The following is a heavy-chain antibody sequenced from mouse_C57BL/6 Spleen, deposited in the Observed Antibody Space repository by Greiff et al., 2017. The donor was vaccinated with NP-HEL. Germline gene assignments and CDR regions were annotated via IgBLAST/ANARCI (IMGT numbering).Heavy chain of an antibody. D-gene: IGHD2-4*01. CDR1: GYAFSSYW. CDR2: IYPGDGDT. J-gene: IGHJ3*01. CDR3: ARGDYDYSWFAY. V-gene: IGHV1-80*01. Sequence: VQLQQSGAELVKPGASVKISCKASGYAFSSYWMNWVKQRPGKGLEWIGQIYPGDGDTNYNGKFKGKATLTADKSSSTAYMQLSSLTSEDSAVYFCARGDYDYSWFAYWGQVTLVTVSA.